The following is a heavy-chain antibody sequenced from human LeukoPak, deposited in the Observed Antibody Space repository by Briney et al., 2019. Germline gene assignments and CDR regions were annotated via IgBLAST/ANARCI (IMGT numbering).Heavy chain of an antibody. Sequence: PSQTLSLTCTVPGGSISSGSYDWYWIRQPAGKGLEWIARIYSSGSTNYNPSLKSRVTISVDTSKNQFSLKLSSVTAADTAVYYCAREGLNMVRGVIPKEAWGWFDPWGQGTLVTVSS. J-gene: IGHJ5*02. D-gene: IGHD3-10*01. V-gene: IGHV4-61*02. CDR1: GGSISSGSYD. CDR3: AREGLNMVRGVIPKEAWGWFDP. CDR2: IYSSGST.